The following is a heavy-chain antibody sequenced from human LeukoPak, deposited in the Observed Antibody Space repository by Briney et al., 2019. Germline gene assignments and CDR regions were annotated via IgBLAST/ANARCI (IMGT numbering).Heavy chain of an antibody. V-gene: IGHV3-23*01. CDR1: GFTFSSYA. CDR2: IGGSGGST. J-gene: IGHJ6*02. D-gene: IGHD2-15*01. CDR3: AKSYCSGGSCYYYYGMDV. Sequence: PGGSLRLSCAASGFTFSSYAMSWVRQAPGKGLEWVSAIGGSGGSTYYADSVKGRFTISRDNSKNTLYLQMNSLRAEDTAVYYCAKSYCSGGSCYYYYGMDVWGQGTTVTVSS.